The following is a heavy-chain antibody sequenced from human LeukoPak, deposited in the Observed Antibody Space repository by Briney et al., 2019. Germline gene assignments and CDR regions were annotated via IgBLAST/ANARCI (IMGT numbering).Heavy chain of an antibody. Sequence: GGSLRLSCAASGFTFSSYGMHWVRQAPGKGLEWVAVIWYDGSNKYYADSVKGRFTISRDNSKNTLHLQMNSLRAEDTAVYYCAKDPRAGHSIVWGQGTMVTVSS. CDR2: IWYDGSNK. V-gene: IGHV3-33*06. D-gene: IGHD2/OR15-2a*01. CDR3: AKDPRAGHSIV. CDR1: GFTFSSYG. J-gene: IGHJ3*01.